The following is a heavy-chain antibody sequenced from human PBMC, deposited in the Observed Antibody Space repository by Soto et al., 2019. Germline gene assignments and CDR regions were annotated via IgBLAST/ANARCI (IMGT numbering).Heavy chain of an antibody. V-gene: IGHV1-3*01. D-gene: IGHD2-15*01. Sequence: ASVKVSCKASGYTFTRYTMNWVRQAPGQRLEWMGWINPDNGNTKSSQKFQDRVIITRDTSASTAYMDLSSLRSEDTAVYYCARGIDTGKLDPWGQGTLVTVSS. CDR2: INPDNGNT. CDR1: GYTFTRYT. J-gene: IGHJ5*02. CDR3: ARGIDTGKLDP.